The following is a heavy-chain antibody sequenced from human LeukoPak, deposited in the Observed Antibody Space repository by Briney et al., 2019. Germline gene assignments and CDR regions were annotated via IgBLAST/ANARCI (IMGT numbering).Heavy chain of an antibody. D-gene: IGHD5-18*01. V-gene: IGHV3-20*04. J-gene: IGHJ4*02. CDR2: INWNGGSR. CDR3: ARDRDTAMALFDY. CDR1: GFTFDDYG. Sequence: PGGSLRLSCATSGFTFDDYGMSWVRQAPGKGLEWVSGINWNGGSRGYADSVKGGFTISRDNAKNSLYMQMNSLRAEDTALYYCARDRDTAMALFDYWGQGTLVTVSS.